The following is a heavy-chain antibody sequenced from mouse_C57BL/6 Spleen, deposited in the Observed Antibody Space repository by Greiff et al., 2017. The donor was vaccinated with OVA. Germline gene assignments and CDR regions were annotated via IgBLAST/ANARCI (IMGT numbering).Heavy chain of an antibody. CDR2: ISYDGSN. Sequence: EVHLVESGPGLVKPSQSLSLTCSVTGYSITSGYYWNWIRQFPGNKLEWMGYISYDGSNNYNPSLKNRISITRDTSKNQFFLKLNSVTTEDTATYYCARGEGYDYDGPAWFAYWGQGTLVTVSA. J-gene: IGHJ3*01. D-gene: IGHD2-4*01. CDR1: GYSITSGYY. V-gene: IGHV3-6*01. CDR3: ARGEGYDYDGPAWFAY.